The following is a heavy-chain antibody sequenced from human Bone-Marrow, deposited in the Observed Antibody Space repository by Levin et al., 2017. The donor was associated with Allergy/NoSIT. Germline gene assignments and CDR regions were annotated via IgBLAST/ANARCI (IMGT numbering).Heavy chain of an antibody. CDR2: IYHSGTT. CDR3: ARTSRMDAFDF. V-gene: IGHV4-30-4*01. CDR1: GGSLRNGDAY. Sequence: SETLSLTCSVSGGSLRNGDAYWSWIRQSPGKGLEWIGFIYHSGTTRYNPSFESRVSMSVDTSKNQFSLTLSSVTVADTAVYFCARTSRMDAFDFWGQGTMVSVS. J-gene: IGHJ3*01. D-gene: IGHD2-15*01.